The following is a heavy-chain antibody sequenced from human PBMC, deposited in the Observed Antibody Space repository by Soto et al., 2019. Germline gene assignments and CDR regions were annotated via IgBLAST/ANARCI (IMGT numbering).Heavy chain of an antibody. CDR1: GYTFTDYS. V-gene: IGHV1-2*02. CDR3: AREDPTLGAPTY. CDR2: IIPNSGDT. D-gene: IGHD1-26*01. J-gene: IGHJ4*02. Sequence: ASVKVSCKASGYTFTDYSMHWVRQAPGQGLEWMGWIIPNSGDTNYAQQFQGRVTMTRDTSISTAYMELSRLRSDDTAVYYCAREDPTLGAPTYWGQGTLVTVSS.